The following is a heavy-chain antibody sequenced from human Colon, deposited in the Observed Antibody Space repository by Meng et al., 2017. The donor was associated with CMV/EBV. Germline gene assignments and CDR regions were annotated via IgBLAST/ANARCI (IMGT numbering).Heavy chain of an antibody. V-gene: IGHV2-5*01. CDR3: AHRPSASSWSSGCLDY. CDR1: VFSLNAHGVG. D-gene: IGHD6-19*01. J-gene: IGHJ4*02. Sequence: SGPTLVKPTQTLTLTCTFSVFSLNAHGVGVGWIRQPPGKALEWLALIYWNDDKRYNPSLNSRLTITKDTSKNQVVLTVTNMDPLDSATYFCAHRPSASSWSSGCLDYWGQGTVVTVSS. CDR2: IYWNDDK.